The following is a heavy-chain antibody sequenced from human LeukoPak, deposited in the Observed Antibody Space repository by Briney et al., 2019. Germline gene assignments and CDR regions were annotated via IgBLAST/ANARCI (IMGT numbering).Heavy chain of an antibody. D-gene: IGHD3-10*01. CDR3: ARDRYYGSGNYYWFYYYGMDV. CDR2: ISYDGSSR. J-gene: IGHJ6*02. CDR1: GFTFSSYA. V-gene: IGHV3-30-3*01. Sequence: PGGSLRLSCAASGFTFSSYAIHWVRQAPGKGLEWVAVISYDGSSRYCVDSVKGRFTISRDNSKNTLYLQMNSLRAEDTAVYYCARDRYYGSGNYYWFYYYGMDVWGQGTTVTVSS.